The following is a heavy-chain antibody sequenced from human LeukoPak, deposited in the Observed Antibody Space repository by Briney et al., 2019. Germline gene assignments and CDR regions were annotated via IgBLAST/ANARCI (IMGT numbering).Heavy chain of an antibody. CDR2: IYHSGST. J-gene: IGHJ4*02. V-gene: IGHV4-38-2*01. Sequence: PSETLSLTCAVSGYSISRAYYWGWIRQPPGKGLEWIGSIYHSGSTYYNPSLKSRVTISVDTSKNQSSLKLGSVTAADTAMYYCAGNVDTAMITFDYWGQGTLVTVSS. D-gene: IGHD5-18*01. CDR3: AGNVDTAMITFDY. CDR1: GYSISRAYY.